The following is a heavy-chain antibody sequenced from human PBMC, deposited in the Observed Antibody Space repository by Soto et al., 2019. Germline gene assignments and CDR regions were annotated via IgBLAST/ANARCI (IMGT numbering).Heavy chain of an antibody. J-gene: IGHJ4*02. CDR3: ARGRQRGSGSYRDYFDY. D-gene: IGHD3-10*01. CDR2: INHSGST. V-gene: IGHV4-34*01. CDR1: GGSFGGYY. Sequence: SETLSLTCAIYGGSFGGYYWSWIRQPPGKGLEWIGEINHSGSTNYNPSLKSRVTISVDTSKNQFSLNLSSVTAADTAVYYCARGRQRGSGSYRDYFDYWGQGSLVTVSS.